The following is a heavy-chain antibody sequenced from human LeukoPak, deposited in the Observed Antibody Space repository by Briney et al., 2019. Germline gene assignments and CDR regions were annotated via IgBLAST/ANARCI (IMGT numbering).Heavy chain of an antibody. J-gene: IGHJ4*02. Sequence: SETLSLTCAVYGGSFSGYYWSWIRQPAGKGLEWIGRIYTSGSTNYNPSLKSRVTMSVDTSKNQFSLKLSSVTAADTPVYYCAGGGFDYFDYWGQGTLVTVSS. CDR1: GGSFSGYY. D-gene: IGHD2-15*01. CDR2: IYTSGST. CDR3: AGGGFDYFDY. V-gene: IGHV4-59*10.